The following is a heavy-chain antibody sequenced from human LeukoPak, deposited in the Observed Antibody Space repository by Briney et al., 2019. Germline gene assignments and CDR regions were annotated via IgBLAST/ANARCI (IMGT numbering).Heavy chain of an antibody. J-gene: IGHJ2*01. CDR2: ISWNSGSI. V-gene: IGHV3-9*01. CDR3: AKDFIAVAGTGWYFDL. CDR1: RFTFSSYA. D-gene: IGHD6-19*01. Sequence: SLRLSCAASRFTFSSYAMNWVRQAPGKGLEWVSGISWNSGSIGYADSVKGRFTISRDNAKNSLYLQMNSLRAEDTALYYCAKDFIAVAGTGWYFDLWGRGTLVTVSS.